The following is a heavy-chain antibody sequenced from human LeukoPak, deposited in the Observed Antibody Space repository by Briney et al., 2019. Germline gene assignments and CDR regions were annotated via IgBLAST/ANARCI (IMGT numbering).Heavy chain of an antibody. CDR1: GGSISSSSYY. Sequence: SETLSLTCTVSGGSISSSSYYWGWIRQPPGKGLEWIGSIYYSGSTYYNPSLKSRVTISVDTSKNQFSLKLGSVTAADTAVYYCARPRGDYVEDAFDIWGQGTMVTVSS. J-gene: IGHJ3*02. CDR2: IYYSGST. D-gene: IGHD4-17*01. CDR3: ARPRGDYVEDAFDI. V-gene: IGHV4-39*01.